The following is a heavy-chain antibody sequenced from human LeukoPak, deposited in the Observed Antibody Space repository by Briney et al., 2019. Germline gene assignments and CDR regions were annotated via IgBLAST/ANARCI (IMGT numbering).Heavy chain of an antibody. V-gene: IGHV3-33*01. J-gene: IGHJ4*02. D-gene: IGHD2-21*01. Sequence: GGSLRLSCAASGFTFSYYVMHWVRQAPGKGLEWLAVIWSDGSNKYYADSAKGRFTISRDNSKNTLYLEMNSLRAEDTAVYFCARARSSTFSYSDYWGQGTLVTVSS. CDR3: ARARSSTFSYSDY. CDR2: IWSDGSNK. CDR1: GFTFSYYV.